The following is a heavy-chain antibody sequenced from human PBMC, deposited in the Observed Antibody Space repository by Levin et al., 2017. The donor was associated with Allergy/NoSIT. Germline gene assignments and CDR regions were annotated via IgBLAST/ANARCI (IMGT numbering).Heavy chain of an antibody. V-gene: IGHV3-48*01. J-gene: IGHJ4*02. CDR1: GFDFNRYS. CDR2: ITGGSDVL. CDR3: ARDFHYSFDY. Sequence: GGSLRLSCAASGFDFNRYSMNWVRQALGKGLEWVSYITGGSDVLYYADSVEGRFTISRDNAKNSLYLQMNSLRADDTAVYYCARDFHYSFDYWGRGALVTVSS.